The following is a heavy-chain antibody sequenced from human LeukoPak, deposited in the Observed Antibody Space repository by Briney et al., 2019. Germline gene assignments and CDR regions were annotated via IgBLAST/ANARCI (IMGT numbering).Heavy chain of an antibody. CDR3: AREEWFFDY. D-gene: IGHD3-3*01. V-gene: IGHV3-30*03. Sequence: GASLRLSCAPPGFTFSNYGMRWARLPPSKGLYWVAVISHDASGTNFANSVKGRFTISRDNSKNTLYLEMSSLRVEDTGLYYCAREEWFFDYWGQGTLVTVSS. J-gene: IGHJ4*02. CDR1: GFTFSNYG. CDR2: ISHDASGT.